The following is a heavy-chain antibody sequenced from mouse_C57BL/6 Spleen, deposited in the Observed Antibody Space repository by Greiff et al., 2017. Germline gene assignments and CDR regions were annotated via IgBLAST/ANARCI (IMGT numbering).Heavy chain of an antibody. J-gene: IGHJ3*01. V-gene: IGHV5-17*01. CDR3: ATYGPAWFAY. CDR2: ISSGSSTI. CDR1: GFTFSDYG. D-gene: IGHD1-1*02. Sequence: EVKLMESGGGLVKPGGSLKLSCAASGFTFSDYGMHWVRQAPEKGLEWVAYISSGSSTIYYADTVKGRFTISRDNAKNTLFLQMTSLRSEDTAMYYCATYGPAWFAYWGQGTLVTVSA.